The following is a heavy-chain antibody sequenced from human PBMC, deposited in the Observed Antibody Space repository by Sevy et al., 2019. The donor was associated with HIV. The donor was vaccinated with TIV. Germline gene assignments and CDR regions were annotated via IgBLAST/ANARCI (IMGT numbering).Heavy chain of an antibody. CDR1: GFTFSNAW. Sequence: GGSLRLSCAASGFTFSNAWMSWVRQAPGKGLEWVGRIKSKTDGGTTDYAASVKGRFTISRDDSKNTLYLQMNSLKTEDTAIYYCTTDAKPPGLTALLDYWGQGTLVTVSS. CDR3: TTDAKPPGLTALLDY. V-gene: IGHV3-15*01. CDR2: IKSKTDGGTT. J-gene: IGHJ4*02. D-gene: IGHD2-21*02.